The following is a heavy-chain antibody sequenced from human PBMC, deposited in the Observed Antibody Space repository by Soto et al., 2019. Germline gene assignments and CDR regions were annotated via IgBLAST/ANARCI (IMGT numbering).Heavy chain of an antibody. Sequence: PGGTLRLSCAASGFTFSACEMNWVRQAPGKGLEWISYISSSGTTNYADSVKGRFTISRDNAKNSLSLQINSLRAEDTAVYYCARAFGDGRSNYWGHGKRVTVSX. J-gene: IGHJ4*01. V-gene: IGHV3-48*03. CDR2: ISSSGTT. CDR1: GFTFSACE. CDR3: ARAFGDGRSNY. D-gene: IGHD2-21*01.